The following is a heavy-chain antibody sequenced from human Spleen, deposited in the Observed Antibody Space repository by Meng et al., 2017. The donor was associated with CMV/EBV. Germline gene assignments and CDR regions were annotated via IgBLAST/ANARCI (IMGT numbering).Heavy chain of an antibody. CDR1: CDSINSANNI. Sequence: QPQQSGPGLVKPSETLSPTCSVSCDSINSANNIWGWIRQPPGKGLEWIGSIYYSGSTYYNPSLKSRVTISVDTSKNQFSLKLSSVTAADTAVYYCARSKRWGYSNYGHNFDYWGQGTLVTVSS. D-gene: IGHD4-11*01. J-gene: IGHJ4*02. V-gene: IGHV4-39*07. CDR3: ARSKRWGYSNYGHNFDY. CDR2: IYYSGST.